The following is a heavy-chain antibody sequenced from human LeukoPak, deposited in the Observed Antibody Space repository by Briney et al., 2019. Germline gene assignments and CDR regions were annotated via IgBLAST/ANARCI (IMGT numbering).Heavy chain of an antibody. D-gene: IGHD3-16*01. CDR1: GFTFSSYA. Sequence: GGSLRLSCAASGFTFSSYAMSWVRQAPGKGLEWVSAISGSGGSTYYADSVKGRFTISRDNSKNTLYLQMNSLRAEDTAVYYCAKAPGGSTALSWFDPWGQGTLVTVSS. CDR3: AKAPGGSTALSWFDP. V-gene: IGHV3-23*01. CDR2: ISGSGGST. J-gene: IGHJ5*02.